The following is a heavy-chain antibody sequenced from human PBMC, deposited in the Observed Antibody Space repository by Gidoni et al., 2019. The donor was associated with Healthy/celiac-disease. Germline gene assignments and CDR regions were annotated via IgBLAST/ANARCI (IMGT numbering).Heavy chain of an antibody. CDR3: ARVSRYSYGSDYLDY. J-gene: IGHJ4*02. CDR2: IYHSGGT. CDR1: GGSLSSSNW. D-gene: IGHD5-18*01. Sequence: GLVKPSVTLSLTCAVSGGSLSSSNWWSWVRQPPGKGLEWIGEIYHSGGTNYNPSLKSRVTISVDKSKKQFYLKMSSVTAADTAVYLCARVSRYSYGSDYLDYWGQGTLVTVSS. V-gene: IGHV4-4*02.